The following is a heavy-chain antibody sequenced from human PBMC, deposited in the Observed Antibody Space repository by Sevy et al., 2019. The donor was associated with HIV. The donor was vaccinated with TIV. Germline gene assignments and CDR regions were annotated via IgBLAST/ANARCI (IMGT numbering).Heavy chain of an antibody. V-gene: IGHV3-48*03. CDR2: ITSSGTTI. CDR1: GFTFSNYE. CDR3: ARGGSSWTGYFDY. D-gene: IGHD6-13*01. Sequence: GGSLRLSCAASGFTFSNYEINWVRQAPGKGLEWVSYITSSGTTIYYADSVKGRFTISRDNAKNSLYLQMNSLRAGDTAVYYCARGGSSWTGYFDYWGQGTLVTVSS. J-gene: IGHJ4*02.